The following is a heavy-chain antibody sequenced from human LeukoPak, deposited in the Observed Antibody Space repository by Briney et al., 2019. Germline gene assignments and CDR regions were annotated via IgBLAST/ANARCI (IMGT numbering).Heavy chain of an antibody. J-gene: IGHJ4*02. Sequence: GRSLRLSCAASGFTFSSYAMHWVRQAPGKGLVWVSRINSDGSSTSYADSVKGRITISRDNAKNTLYLQMNNLRAEDTAVYYCTRGRYYLEYWGQGILVTVSS. V-gene: IGHV3-74*01. CDR2: INSDGSST. D-gene: IGHD3-9*01. CDR1: GFTFSSYA. CDR3: TRGRYYLEY.